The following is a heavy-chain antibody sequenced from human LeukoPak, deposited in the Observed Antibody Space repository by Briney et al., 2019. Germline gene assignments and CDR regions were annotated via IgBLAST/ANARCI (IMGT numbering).Heavy chain of an antibody. D-gene: IGHD2-2*01. Sequence: GGSLRLSCAASGFTFSSYAMSWVRQAPGKGLEWVSAISGSGGSTSYADSVKSRFTIFRDNSKNTLYLQMNSLRAEDTAVYYCARATRLGYCSSTSCYALGDFDYWGQGTLVTVSS. CDR3: ARATRLGYCSSTSCYALGDFDY. V-gene: IGHV3-23*01. J-gene: IGHJ4*02. CDR1: GFTFSSYA. CDR2: ISGSGGST.